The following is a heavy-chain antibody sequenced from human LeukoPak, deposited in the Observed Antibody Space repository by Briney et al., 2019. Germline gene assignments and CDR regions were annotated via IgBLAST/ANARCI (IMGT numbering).Heavy chain of an antibody. D-gene: IGHD3-22*01. J-gene: IGHJ6*03. Sequence: SETLSLTCTVSGVSISSSNSYWGWIRQPPEKGLEWIGEIYHSGSTNYNPSLKSRVTISVDKSKNQFSLKLSSVTAADTAVYYCARVIVVSSPAYYYYYMDVWGKGTTVTVSS. CDR1: GVSISSSNSY. CDR2: IYHSGST. V-gene: IGHV4-39*07. CDR3: ARVIVVSSPAYYYYYMDV.